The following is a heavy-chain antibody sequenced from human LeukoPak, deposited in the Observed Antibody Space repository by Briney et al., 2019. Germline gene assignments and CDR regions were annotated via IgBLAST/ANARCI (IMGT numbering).Heavy chain of an antibody. CDR1: RYSIISGYY. Sequence: KTSETLSLTCTVSRYSIISGYYWGWIRQPPGMGLEWIGSIHHSGSTYYNPSLKSRVTVSVDTSKNQFSLNLRSATAADTAVYYCARVSLAVVPNWFDPWGQGTLVTVSS. CDR3: ARVSLAVVPNWFDP. V-gene: IGHV4-38-2*02. CDR2: IHHSGST. D-gene: IGHD6-19*01. J-gene: IGHJ5*02.